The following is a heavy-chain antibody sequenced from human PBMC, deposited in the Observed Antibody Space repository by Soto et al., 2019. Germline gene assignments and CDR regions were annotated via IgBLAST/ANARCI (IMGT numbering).Heavy chain of an antibody. CDR1: GFTFRNYG. V-gene: IGHV3-30*18. D-gene: IGHD5-18*01. Sequence: QVQLVESGGGVVQPGSSLRLSCAVSGFTFRNYGMHWVRQAPGKGLEWVALISYDGSDQYYGESVKGRFTISRDSSKNTLYLDVSSLRLDDTAVYYCAKVGSYGYGRNSDVEYWGQGTRVTVSS. CDR2: ISYDGSDQ. J-gene: IGHJ4*02. CDR3: AKVGSYGYGRNSDVEY.